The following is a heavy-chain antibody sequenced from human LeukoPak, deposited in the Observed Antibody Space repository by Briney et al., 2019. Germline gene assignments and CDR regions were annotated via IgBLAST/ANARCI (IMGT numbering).Heavy chain of an antibody. D-gene: IGHD2-8*02. CDR3: ARFSCTGGTCHLDS. Sequence: SDTLSLTCTVSGGSITHFFWSFIRQPPPTGLEYIGYIYHTGAIDYNPALRSRLTMSADKSTNQVSLILRSVTAADTSVCYCARFSCTGGTCHLDSWGQGILVTVSS. V-gene: IGHV4-59*07. J-gene: IGHJ4*02. CDR2: IYHTGAI. CDR1: GGSITHFF.